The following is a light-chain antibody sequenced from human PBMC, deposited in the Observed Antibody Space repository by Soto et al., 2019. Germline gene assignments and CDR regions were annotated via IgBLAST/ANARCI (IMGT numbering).Light chain of an antibody. CDR3: ETWDSNTHV. J-gene: IGLJ2*01. CDR1: SGHSSYI. Sequence: QPVLTQSSSASASLGSSVKLTYTLSSGHSSYIIAWHQQQPGKAPRYLMKLEGSGSYNKGSGVPDRFSGSSSGADRYLTISNLQSEDEADYYCETWDSNTHVFGGGTKLTVL. V-gene: IGLV4-60*03. CDR2: LEGSGSY.